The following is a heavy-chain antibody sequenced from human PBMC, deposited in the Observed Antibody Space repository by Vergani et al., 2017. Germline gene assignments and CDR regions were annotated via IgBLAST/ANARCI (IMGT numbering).Heavy chain of an antibody. Sequence: QVQLQASGPGRVKPSQTLALTCTMSGGSISAGYYFWSWIRQPAGKGLEWLGHISASGNASHSPSLKTRVSMSVDTSKNQFSLTVTSVTAADTAIYFCALLSGGYYSGGKVHPLRTAFDVWGHGTVVTVSS. CDR1: GGSISAGYYF. CDR2: ISASGNA. J-gene: IGHJ3*01. CDR3: ALLSGGYYSGGKVHPLRTAFDV. D-gene: IGHD4-23*01. V-gene: IGHV4-61*02.